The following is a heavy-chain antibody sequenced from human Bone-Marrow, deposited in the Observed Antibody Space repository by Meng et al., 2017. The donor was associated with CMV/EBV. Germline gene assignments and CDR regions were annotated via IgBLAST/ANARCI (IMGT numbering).Heavy chain of an antibody. CDR2: ISYDGSNK. CDR3: ARVGIVGATADY. D-gene: IGHD1-26*01. CDR1: GFNFSSYA. J-gene: IGHJ4*02. Sequence: SCAASGFNFSSYAMHWVRQAPGKGLEWVAVISYDGSNKYYADSVKGRFTISRDNSKNTLYLQMNSLRAEDTAVYYCARVGIVGATADYWGQGTLVTVSS. V-gene: IGHV3-30-3*01.